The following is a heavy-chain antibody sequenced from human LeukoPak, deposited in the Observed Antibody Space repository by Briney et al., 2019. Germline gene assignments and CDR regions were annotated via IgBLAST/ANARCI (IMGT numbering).Heavy chain of an antibody. D-gene: IGHD2-15*01. Sequence: GGSLRLSCAASGLTFSSYWMHWVRQAPGKGLVWVSRINSDGSSTDYADSVKGRFTISRDNAKNTLYLQMNSLRAEDTAAYYCARGLNAVVAATFGYWGQGTLVTVSS. CDR3: ARGLNAVVAATFGY. CDR1: GLTFSSYW. CDR2: INSDGSST. V-gene: IGHV3-74*01. J-gene: IGHJ4*02.